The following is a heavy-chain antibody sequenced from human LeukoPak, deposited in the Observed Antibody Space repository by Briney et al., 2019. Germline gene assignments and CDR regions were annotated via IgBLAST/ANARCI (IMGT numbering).Heavy chain of an antibody. V-gene: IGHV1-69*13. Sequence: SVKVSCKASGGTFSSYAISWVRQAPGQGLEWMGGIIPIFGTANYAQKFQGRVTITADESTSTAYMELSSLRSEDTAVYYCARGPPYYYDSSGYYRLDYWGQGTLVAVSS. D-gene: IGHD3-22*01. CDR2: IIPIFGTA. J-gene: IGHJ4*02. CDR1: GGTFSSYA. CDR3: ARGPPYYYDSSGYYRLDY.